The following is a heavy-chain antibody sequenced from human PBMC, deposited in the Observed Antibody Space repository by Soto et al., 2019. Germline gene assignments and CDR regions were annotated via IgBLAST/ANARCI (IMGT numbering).Heavy chain of an antibody. Sequence: QVQLVESGGGVVQPGRSLRLSCAASGFTFSSYGMHWVRQAPGKGLEWVAVISYDGSNKYYADSVKGRFTISRDNSKNTLDLQMNSLRAEDTAVYYCAKDVSGGYFDWLSPYYYYYGMDVWGQGTTVTVSS. D-gene: IGHD3-9*01. V-gene: IGHV3-30*18. CDR3: AKDVSGGYFDWLSPYYYYYGMDV. CDR2: ISYDGSNK. CDR1: GFTFSSYG. J-gene: IGHJ6*02.